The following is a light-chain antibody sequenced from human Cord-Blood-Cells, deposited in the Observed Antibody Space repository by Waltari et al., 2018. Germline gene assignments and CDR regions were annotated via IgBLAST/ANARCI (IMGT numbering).Light chain of an antibody. CDR2: NES. Sequence: SYELTQPPSVSVSLGQMARITCSGAALPKKYATWYQQKPVQFPVLVIYNESERPSGIPERFSGSSSGTIVTLTISGVQAEDEADYYCLSADSSGTYVVFGGGTKLTVL. J-gene: IGLJ2*01. CDR1: ALPKKY. CDR3: LSADSSGTYVV. V-gene: IGLV3-16*01.